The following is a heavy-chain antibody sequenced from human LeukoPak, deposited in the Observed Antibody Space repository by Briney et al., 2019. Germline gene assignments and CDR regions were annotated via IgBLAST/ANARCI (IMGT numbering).Heavy chain of an antibody. V-gene: IGHV3-33*01. CDR3: VWVSDDNGDLYYFDY. J-gene: IGHJ4*02. Sequence: GGSLRLSCAASGFTFSSYGMHWVRQAPGKGLEWVAVIWYDGSNKYYADSVKGRFTISRDNSKNTLYLQMNSLRAEDTAVYYCVWVSDDNGDLYYFDYWGQGTLVTVSS. CDR2: IWYDGSNK. CDR1: GFTFSSYG. D-gene: IGHD4-17*01.